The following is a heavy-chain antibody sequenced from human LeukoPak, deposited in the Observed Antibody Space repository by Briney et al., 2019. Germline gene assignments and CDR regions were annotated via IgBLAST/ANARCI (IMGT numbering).Heavy chain of an antibody. J-gene: IGHJ4*02. CDR2: IRGNSGST. Sequence: GGSLRLSCAAPGFTFSTYAMSWVRQAPGKGLEWVSVIRGNSGSTYYADSVKGRFTISRDNSRNTLYLQMNSLRAEDTAIYYCAKDLYGDYGGIDYWGQGTLVTVSS. CDR1: GFTFSTYA. D-gene: IGHD4-17*01. V-gene: IGHV3-23*01. CDR3: AKDLYGDYGGIDY.